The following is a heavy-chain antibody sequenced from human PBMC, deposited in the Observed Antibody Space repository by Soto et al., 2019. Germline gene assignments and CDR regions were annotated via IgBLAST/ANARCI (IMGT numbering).Heavy chain of an antibody. Sequence: SETMSLTWAVSGGSIGSSNCWSWIRQPPGKGLEWIGYIYYTGTTTYNPSIKSRVTISVDSSKNQFSLNLTSVSAADTAVYYCARMGGFYQSIDSWGQGTLVTVSS. D-gene: IGHD3-22*01. J-gene: IGHJ5*01. CDR3: ARMGGFYQSIDS. CDR2: IYYTGTT. V-gene: IGHV4-59*08. CDR1: GGSIGSSNC.